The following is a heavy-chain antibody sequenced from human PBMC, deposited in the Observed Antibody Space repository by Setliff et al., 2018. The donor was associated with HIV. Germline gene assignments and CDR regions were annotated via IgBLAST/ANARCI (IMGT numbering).Heavy chain of an antibody. CDR2: ISSSSSTI. D-gene: IGHD6-13*01. CDR3: ARDCRVGWVFTYGMDV. V-gene: IGHV3-48*04. CDR1: GFTFSSYS. Sequence: GESLKISCAASGFTFSSYSMNWVRQAPGKGLEWVSYISSSSSTIYYADSVKGRFTISRDNAKNSLYLQMNSLRAEDTAVYYCARDCRVGWVFTYGMDVWGQGTLVTVSS. J-gene: IGHJ6*02.